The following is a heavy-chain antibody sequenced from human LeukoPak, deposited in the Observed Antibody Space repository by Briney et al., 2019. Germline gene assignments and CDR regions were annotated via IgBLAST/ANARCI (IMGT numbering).Heavy chain of an antibody. CDR3: AQTGGFGLWFGELSSY. J-gene: IGHJ4*02. CDR1: GVSISSSSYY. Sequence: PSETLSLTCTVSGVSISSSSYYWGWIRQPPGKGLEWIGSIYYSGSTYYNPSLKSRVTISVDTSKNQFSLKLSSVTAADTAVYYCAQTGGFGLWFGELSSYWGQGTLVTVSS. V-gene: IGHV4-39*01. D-gene: IGHD3-10*01. CDR2: IYYSGST.